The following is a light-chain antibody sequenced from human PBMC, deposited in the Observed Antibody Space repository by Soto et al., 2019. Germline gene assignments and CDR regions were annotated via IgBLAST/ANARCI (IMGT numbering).Light chain of an antibody. V-gene: IGLV2-8*01. J-gene: IGLJ2*01. CDR3: SSYAGSNVI. Sequence: QSALTQSPSASGSPGQSVTISCTGTSSDVGDYKYVSWYQQHPGKAPKLMIYEVDKRPSGVPDRFSGSKSGNTASLAVSGLQAEDEADYFCSSYAGSNVIFGGGTKVTVL. CDR2: EVD. CDR1: SSDVGDYKY.